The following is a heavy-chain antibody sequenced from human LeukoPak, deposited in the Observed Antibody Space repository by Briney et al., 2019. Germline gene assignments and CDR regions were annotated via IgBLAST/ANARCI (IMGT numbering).Heavy chain of an antibody. V-gene: IGHV4-4*07. D-gene: IGHD3-22*01. J-gene: IGHJ4*02. CDR3: ARAGDLNYDSSSHFSY. Sequence: SEVLSLTCTVSGGSISSYYWSWVRQPPGKGLEWVGRIYTWWSTNYNPSLQSRVTMSVDTSKNQFSLKLSSVTAADTAVYYCARAGDLNYDSSSHFSYWGQGTLVTVSS. CDR2: IYTWWST. CDR1: GGSISSYY.